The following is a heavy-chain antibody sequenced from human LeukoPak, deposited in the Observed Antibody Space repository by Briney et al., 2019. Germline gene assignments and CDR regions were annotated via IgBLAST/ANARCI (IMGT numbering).Heavy chain of an antibody. J-gene: IGHJ4*02. D-gene: IGHD3-22*01. CDR3: TRAPPGMTMMTDY. Sequence: ASVKVSCKASGYTFTNYHIAWVRQAPGQGLEWMGWVSTNDGNTVYAQRLQGRVAMTTDTSTSVAYMELRSLTSDDTAVYYCTRAPPGMTMMTDYWGQGTLVTVSS. CDR1: GYTFTNYH. V-gene: IGHV1-18*01. CDR2: VSTNDGNT.